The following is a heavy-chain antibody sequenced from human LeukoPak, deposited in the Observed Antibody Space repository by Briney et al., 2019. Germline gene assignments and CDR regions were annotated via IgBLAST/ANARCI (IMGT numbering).Heavy chain of an antibody. Sequence: PSETLSLTCTVSGGSISSGGYYWSWIRQHPGKGLEWIGYIYYSGSTYYNPSLKSRVTISVDTSKNQFSLKLSSVTAADTAAYYCARRGSGSSLSFDPWGQGTLVTVSS. CDR3: ARRGSGSSLSFDP. CDR1: GGSISSGGYY. J-gene: IGHJ5*02. CDR2: IYYSGST. V-gene: IGHV4-31*03. D-gene: IGHD3-10*01.